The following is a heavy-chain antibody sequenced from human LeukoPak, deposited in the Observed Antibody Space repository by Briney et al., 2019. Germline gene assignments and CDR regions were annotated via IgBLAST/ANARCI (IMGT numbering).Heavy chain of an antibody. J-gene: IGHJ4*02. CDR3: AREDSILAMEFDY. Sequence: GGSLRLSCAASGFTFSSYGMHWVRQAPGKGLEGVAVIWYDGSNKYYADSVKGRFTISRDNSKNTLYLQMNSLRAEDTAVYYCAREDSILAMEFDYWGQGTLVTVSS. V-gene: IGHV3-33*01. D-gene: IGHD6-19*01. CDR2: IWYDGSNK. CDR1: GFTFSSYG.